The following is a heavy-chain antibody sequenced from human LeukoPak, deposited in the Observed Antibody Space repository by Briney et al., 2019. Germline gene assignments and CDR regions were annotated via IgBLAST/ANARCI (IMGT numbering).Heavy chain of an antibody. J-gene: IGHJ4*02. CDR2: IYTSGST. CDR1: GGSISSGSYY. V-gene: IGHV4-61*02. CDR3: ARVPSYYYASSGYR. Sequence: SETLSLTCTVSGGSISSGSYYWSWIRQPAGKGLEWIGRIYTSGSTNYNPSLKSRVTISVDTSKNQFSLKLSSVTAADTAVYYCARVPSYYYASSGYRWGQGTLVTVSS. D-gene: IGHD3-22*01.